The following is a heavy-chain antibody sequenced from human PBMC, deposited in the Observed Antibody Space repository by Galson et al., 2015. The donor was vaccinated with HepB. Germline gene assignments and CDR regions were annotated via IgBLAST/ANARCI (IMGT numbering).Heavy chain of an antibody. CDR3: ARGTARRYCSSTSCYDYGMDV. V-gene: IGHV1-18*01. Sequence: SVKVSCKASGYTFTSYGISWVRQAPGQGLEWMGWISAYNGNTNYAQKLQGRVTMTTDTSTSTAYMELRSLRSDDTAVYYCARGTARRYCSSTSCYDYGMDVWGQGTTVTVSS. J-gene: IGHJ6*02. CDR1: GYTFTSYG. CDR2: ISAYNGNT. D-gene: IGHD2-2*01.